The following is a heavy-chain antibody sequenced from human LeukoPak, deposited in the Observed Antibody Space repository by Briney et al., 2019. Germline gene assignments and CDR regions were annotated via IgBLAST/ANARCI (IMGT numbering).Heavy chain of an antibody. D-gene: IGHD4-23*01. Sequence: PGRSLRLSCAASGFTFSSYAMHWVRQAPGKGLEWVAVISYDGSNKYYADSVKGRFTISRDNSKNTLYLQMNSLRAEDTAVYYCARDPDYGGDDAFDIWGQGTMVTVSS. CDR3: ARDPDYGGDDAFDI. CDR2: ISYDGSNK. J-gene: IGHJ3*02. V-gene: IGHV3-30-3*01. CDR1: GFTFSSYA.